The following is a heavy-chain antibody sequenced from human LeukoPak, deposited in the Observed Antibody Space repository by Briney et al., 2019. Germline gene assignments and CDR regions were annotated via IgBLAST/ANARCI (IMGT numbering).Heavy chain of an antibody. Sequence: GGSLRLSCAASGFIFSSYAMTWVRQAPGKGLESGSAISGSGGSTYYADSVKGRFTISRDTSKSTLYLQMNSLRAEDTAVYYCAKRSGDSYYLDSWGQGTLVTVSS. CDR3: AKRSGDSYYLDS. CDR1: GFIFSSYA. V-gene: IGHV3-23*01. J-gene: IGHJ4*02. CDR2: ISGSGGST. D-gene: IGHD2-15*01.